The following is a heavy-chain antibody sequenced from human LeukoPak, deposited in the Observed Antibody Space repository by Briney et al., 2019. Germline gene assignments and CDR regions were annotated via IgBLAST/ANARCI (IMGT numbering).Heavy chain of an antibody. CDR2: IYGGGST. J-gene: IGHJ4*02. Sequence: PGGSLRLSCEASGFTVSSNYMSWVRQAPGKGLEWVSVIYGGGSTYYADSVKGRFTISRDTSKNTLYLQMNSLRVEDTAIYYCARHYFDYWGQGTLVTVSS. V-gene: IGHV3-53*01. CDR1: GFTVSSNY. CDR3: ARHYFDY.